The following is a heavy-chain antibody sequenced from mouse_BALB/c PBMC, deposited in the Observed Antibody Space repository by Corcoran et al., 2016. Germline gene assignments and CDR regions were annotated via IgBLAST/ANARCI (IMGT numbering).Heavy chain of an antibody. CDR2: INTYTGEP. CDR3: ARGRECGGLDY. CDR1: GYTFTHSG. J-gene: IGHJ4*01. Sequence: QIQWVQSVPELKKPGETVKISCKASGYTFTHSGMNGVKQAPGKGLKWRGWINTYTGEPTYADDFKGRFAFSLETSASTAYLQINNLKNEDMATYFCARGRECGGLDYWGQGTSVTVSS. V-gene: IGHV9-1*02. D-gene: IGHD1-1*02.